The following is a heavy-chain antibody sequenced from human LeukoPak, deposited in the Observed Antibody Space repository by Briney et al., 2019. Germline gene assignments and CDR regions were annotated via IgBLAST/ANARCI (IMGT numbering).Heavy chain of an antibody. J-gene: IGHJ4*02. CDR2: ISSSSSYT. CDR1: GFTFSDYY. Sequence: PGGSLRLSCAASGFTFSDYYMSWIRQAPGKGLEWVSYISSSSSYTNYADSVKGRFTISRDNPKNSLYLQMNSLRAEDTAVYYCAKMATVTTRNYFDYWGQGTLVTVSS. D-gene: IGHD4-17*01. CDR3: AKMATVTTRNYFDY. V-gene: IGHV3-11*06.